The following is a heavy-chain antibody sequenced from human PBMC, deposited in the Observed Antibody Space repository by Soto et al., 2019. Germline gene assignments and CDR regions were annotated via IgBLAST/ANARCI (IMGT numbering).Heavy chain of an antibody. V-gene: IGHV1-18*01. CDR3: ARDSYDSSGYYFHY. Sequence: GASVKISCKASGYTFTSYGISWVRQAPGQGLEWMGWISAYNGNTNYAQKLQGRVTMTTDTSTSTAYMELRSLRSDDTAVYYCARDSYDSSGYYFHYWGQGTLVTVSS. D-gene: IGHD3-22*01. J-gene: IGHJ4*02. CDR2: ISAYNGNT. CDR1: GYTFTSYG.